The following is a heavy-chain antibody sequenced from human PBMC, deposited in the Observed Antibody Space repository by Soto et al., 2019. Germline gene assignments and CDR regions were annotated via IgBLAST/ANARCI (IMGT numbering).Heavy chain of an antibody. CDR3: ARAGRINSGWYGPGSEYFQH. V-gene: IGHV1-18*01. D-gene: IGHD6-19*01. J-gene: IGHJ1*01. CDR2: ISAYNGNT. CDR1: GYTFTSYG. Sequence: QVQLVQSGAEVKKPGASVKVSGKASGYTFTSYGISWVRQAPGQGLEWMGWISAYNGNTNYAQKLQGRVTMTTDTSTSTAYMELRSLRSDDTAVYYCARAGRINSGWYGPGSEYFQHWGQGTLVTVSS.